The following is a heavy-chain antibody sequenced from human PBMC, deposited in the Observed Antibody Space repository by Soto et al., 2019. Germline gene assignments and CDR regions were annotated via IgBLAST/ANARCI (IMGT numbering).Heavy chain of an antibody. J-gene: IGHJ6*02. CDR3: ARSSITGTSIYYYYGMDV. CDR2: IYYSGST. D-gene: IGHD1-20*01. V-gene: IGHV4-30-4*01. CDR1: GGSISSGYYY. Sequence: PSETLSLTCTVSGGSISSGYYYWSWIRQPPGKGLEWIGYIYYSGSTYYNPSLKSRVTISVDTSKNQFSLKLSSVTAADTAVYYCARSSITGTSIYYYYGMDVWGQGTTVTVS.